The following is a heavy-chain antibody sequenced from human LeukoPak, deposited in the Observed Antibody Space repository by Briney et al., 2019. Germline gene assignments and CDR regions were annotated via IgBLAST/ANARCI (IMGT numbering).Heavy chain of an antibody. CDR1: GGSLSSYY. D-gene: IGHD6-19*01. CDR3: ARHEPLIEQWLGRGGAFDI. J-gene: IGHJ3*02. Sequence: PSETLSLTCTVSGGSLSSYYWSWIRQPPGKGLEWIGYIYYSGSTNYNPSLKSRVTISVDTSKNQFSLNLSSVTAAGTAVYYCARHEPLIEQWLGRGGAFDIWGQGTMVTVSS. CDR2: IYYSGST. V-gene: IGHV4-59*08.